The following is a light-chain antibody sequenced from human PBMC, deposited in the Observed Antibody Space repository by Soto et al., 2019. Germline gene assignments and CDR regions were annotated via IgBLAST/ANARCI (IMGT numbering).Light chain of an antibody. CDR1: KGISSA. V-gene: IGKV1-5*03. CDR3: QQYKNYPLT. J-gene: IGKJ4*01. CDR2: KAS. Sequence: DIKMTQSPSTLSASXXDRVXVTFLESKGISSALAWYQQKPGKAPKXXIYKASSLESGVTSRFSGSGSGTEFTLTISSLQPDDFATYYCQQYKNYPLTFGGGTKVDI.